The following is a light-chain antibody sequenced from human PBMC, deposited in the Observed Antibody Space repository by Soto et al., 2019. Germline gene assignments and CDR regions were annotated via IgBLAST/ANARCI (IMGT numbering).Light chain of an antibody. J-gene: IGLJ2*01. CDR1: SSDVGGYNY. V-gene: IGLV2-14*01. Sequence: QSVLTQPASVSGSPGQSITISCTGTSSDVGGYNYVSWYQQHPDKAPKFMIYDVTNRPSGVSDRFSGSKSGNTASLTISGLQADDEAGYYCSSYSSSTLVVFGGGTKVTVL. CDR2: DVT. CDR3: SSYSSSTLVV.